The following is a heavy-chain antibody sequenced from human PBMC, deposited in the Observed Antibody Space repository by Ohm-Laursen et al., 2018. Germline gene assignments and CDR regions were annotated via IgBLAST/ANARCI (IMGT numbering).Heavy chain of an antibody. V-gene: IGHV3-7*01. CDR3: ARPKSRRALDV. J-gene: IGHJ3*01. D-gene: IGHD2-2*01. Sequence: SLRLSCAASGFTFTDYWMIWVRRAPGKGLEWMANIKQDGSEKNYVDSVKGRFTITRDNAKNSLYLQMNSLRVEDTAVYYCARPKSRRALDVWGQGTMVTVSS. CDR1: GFTFTDYW. CDR2: IKQDGSEK.